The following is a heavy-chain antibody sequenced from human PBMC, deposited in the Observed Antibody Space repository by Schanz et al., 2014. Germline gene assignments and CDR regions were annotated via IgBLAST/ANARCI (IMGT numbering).Heavy chain of an antibody. Sequence: VQLVDSGGGLVKPGGSLRLSCTASGFPFSDSFMAWIRQPPGRGLEWVSYIGNGGVTIYYADSVKGRFTISRDNSKNSLYLQMNSLRAEDTAVYYCARIGGSVFDYWAQGTLVTVSS. CDR2: IGNGGVTI. V-gene: IGHV3-11*01. J-gene: IGHJ4*02. D-gene: IGHD3-10*01. CDR1: GFPFSDSF. CDR3: ARIGGSVFDY.